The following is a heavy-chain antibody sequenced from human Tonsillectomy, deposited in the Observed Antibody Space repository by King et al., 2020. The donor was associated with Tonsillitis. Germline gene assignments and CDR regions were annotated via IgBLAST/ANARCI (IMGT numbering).Heavy chain of an antibody. J-gene: IGHJ4*02. CDR3: AKVSSYGSRSLDY. V-gene: IGHV3-30*18. CDR1: GFTFSSYG. Sequence: VQLVESGGGVVQPGRSLRLSCAASGFTFSSYGMHWVRQAPGKGLEWVAVISYDGSNKYYADSVKGRFTISRDNSKNTLYLQMNSLRAEDTAVYYCAKVSSYGSRSLDYWGQGSLVTVSS. D-gene: IGHD5-18*01. CDR2: ISYDGSNK.